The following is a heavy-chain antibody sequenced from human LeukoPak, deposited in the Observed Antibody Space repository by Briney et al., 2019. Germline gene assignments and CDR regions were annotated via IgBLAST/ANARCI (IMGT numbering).Heavy chain of an antibody. V-gene: IGHV3-30*03. D-gene: IGHD3-22*01. Sequence: GGSLRLSCAASGFTFSSFGIHWVRQAPGKGLEWVAVISNDGNSKYYADSVKGRFTISRDNSKNTLYLQMNSLRPEDTAVYYCAGGGGGYYAKSDFYYYPYYFDYWGQGALVTVSS. CDR1: GFTFSSFG. CDR3: AGGGGGYYAKSDFYYYPYYFDY. CDR2: ISNDGNSK. J-gene: IGHJ4*02.